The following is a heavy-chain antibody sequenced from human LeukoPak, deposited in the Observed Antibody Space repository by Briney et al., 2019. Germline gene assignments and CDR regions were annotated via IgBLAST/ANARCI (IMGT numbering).Heavy chain of an antibody. CDR1: GGSISSYY. J-gene: IGHJ4*02. V-gene: IGHV4-59*01. Sequence: SETLSLTCSVSGGSISSYYWSWIRQPPGKGLELIGYIYYSGNTNYNPSLKSRVTISIDTSKKQFSLKLTSVTAADTAVYYCAREQISMIRGFDNWGQGTLVTVSS. CDR3: AREQISMIRGFDN. CDR2: IYYSGNT. D-gene: IGHD3-10*01.